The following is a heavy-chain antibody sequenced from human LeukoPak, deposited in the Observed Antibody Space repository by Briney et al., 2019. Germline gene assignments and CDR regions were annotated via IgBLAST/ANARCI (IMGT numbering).Heavy chain of an antibody. CDR2: ISPSGDIT. CDR3: AKGVGYCSGGSCQQFDY. D-gene: IGHD2-15*01. Sequence: GGTLRLSCAASGFTFSTYGMNWVRQAPGKGLEWVSGISPSGDITYYADSVMGRFSISRDNPKSTVSLQMNSLRAEDTAVYYCAKGVGYCSGGSCQQFDYWGQGTLVTVSS. J-gene: IGHJ4*02. V-gene: IGHV3-23*01. CDR1: GFTFSTYG.